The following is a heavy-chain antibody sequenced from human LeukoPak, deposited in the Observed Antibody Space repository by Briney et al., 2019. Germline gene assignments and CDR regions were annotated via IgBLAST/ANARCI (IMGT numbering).Heavy chain of an antibody. CDR3: AKGIYSSGWSYFDY. CDR2: LSGSDITT. D-gene: IGHD6-19*01. J-gene: IGHJ4*01. CDR1: GFTFSNSA. Sequence: GGSLRLSCAASGFTFSNSAMSWVRQAPGKGLEWVSTLSGSDITTYYAHSVKGRFTISRDNSKNTLYLQMNSLRAEDTAVYYCAKGIYSSGWSYFDYWGHGTLVTVSS. V-gene: IGHV3-23*01.